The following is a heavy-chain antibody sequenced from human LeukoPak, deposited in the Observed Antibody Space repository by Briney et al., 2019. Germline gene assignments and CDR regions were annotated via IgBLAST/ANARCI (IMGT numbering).Heavy chain of an antibody. CDR1: GVSISSYY. Sequence: SETLSLTCTVSGVSISSYYWSWIRQPPGKGLEWIVYIYYSGSTNYNPSRKSGVTISVDTSKNQFSLQLSSVTAADKDVYYCARPLDYYDSSGYSRVFDYWGQGTLVTVSS. J-gene: IGHJ4*02. V-gene: IGHV4-59*01. CDR2: IYYSGST. D-gene: IGHD3-22*01. CDR3: ARPLDYYDSSGYSRVFDY.